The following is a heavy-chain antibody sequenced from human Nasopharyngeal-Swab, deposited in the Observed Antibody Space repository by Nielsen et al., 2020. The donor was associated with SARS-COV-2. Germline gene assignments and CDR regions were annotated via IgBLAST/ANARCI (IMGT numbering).Heavy chain of an antibody. J-gene: IGHJ4*02. Sequence: GGSLRLSCAASGFTFSSFWMHWVRQVPGKGLVWISRISGDGSSTSYADSVKGRLTTSRDNAKNTLYLQINTLTGEDTAVYHCARGSGPHGSWDYWGQGTLVTVSS. D-gene: IGHD1-26*01. CDR3: ARGSGPHGSWDY. CDR2: ISGDGSST. V-gene: IGHV3-74*01. CDR1: GFTFSSFW.